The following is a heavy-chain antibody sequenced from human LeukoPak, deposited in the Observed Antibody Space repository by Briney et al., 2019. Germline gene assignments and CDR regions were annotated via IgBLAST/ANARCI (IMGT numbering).Heavy chain of an antibody. J-gene: IGHJ4*02. D-gene: IGHD3-9*01. Sequence: SVKVSCKASGGTFSSYAISWVRQAPGQGLEWMGGSFPIFGTANYAQKFQGRVTITADESTSTAYMELSSLRSEDTAVYYCARGSVSMLRYFDWLLTGWGQGTLVTVSS. V-gene: IGHV1-69*13. CDR1: GGTFSSYA. CDR3: ARGSVSMLRYFDWLLTG. CDR2: SFPIFGTA.